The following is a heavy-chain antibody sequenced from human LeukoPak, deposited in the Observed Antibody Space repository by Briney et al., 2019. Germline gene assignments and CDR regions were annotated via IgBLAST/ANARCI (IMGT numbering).Heavy chain of an antibody. D-gene: IGHD6-19*01. V-gene: IGHV3-21*01. CDR3: ARDLVAVAGTGMDV. J-gene: IGHJ6*02. CDR2: ISSSGSYI. Sequence: GGSLRLSCAASGFTFSSYSMNWVRQAPGKGLEWVSSISSSGSYIYYADSVKGQFAISRDNAKNSLYLQMNSLRAEDTAVYYCARDLVAVAGTGMDVWGQGTTVTVSS. CDR1: GFTFSSYS.